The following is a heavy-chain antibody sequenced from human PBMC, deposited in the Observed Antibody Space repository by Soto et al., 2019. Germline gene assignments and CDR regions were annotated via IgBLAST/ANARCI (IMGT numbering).Heavy chain of an antibody. CDR2: IYYTGST. Sequence: PAETLYLTCTVSGDSISSSSYYWGWIRQPPGKGLEWIGTIYYTGSTYYNPSLKSRVTISVDTSKNHFSLKLNSVTAADTAVYYCARLSDTNVTPKMYYFDYWGQGTLVTVSS. D-gene: IGHD5-18*01. J-gene: IGHJ4*02. CDR3: ARLSDTNVTPKMYYFDY. CDR1: GDSISSSSYY. V-gene: IGHV4-39*02.